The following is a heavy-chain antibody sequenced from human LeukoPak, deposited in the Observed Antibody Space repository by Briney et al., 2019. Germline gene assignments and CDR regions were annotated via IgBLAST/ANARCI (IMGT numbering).Heavy chain of an antibody. D-gene: IGHD6-13*01. Sequence: GGSLRLSCAASGFTFSSYTLNWVRQAPGKGLEWVVNINERGNEKNYVDSVKGRFTVSRDNAQDSLYLQMNSLRVEDTAVYYCARHPNSNWDYWGQGTLVTVSS. CDR3: ARHPNSNWDY. CDR1: GFTFSSYT. J-gene: IGHJ4*02. CDR2: INERGNEK. V-gene: IGHV3-7*03.